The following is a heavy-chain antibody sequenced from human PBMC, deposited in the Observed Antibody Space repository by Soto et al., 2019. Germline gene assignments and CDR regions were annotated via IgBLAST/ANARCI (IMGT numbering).Heavy chain of an antibody. D-gene: IGHD3-10*01. Sequence: QLQLQESGPGLVKPSETLSLTCTVSGGSISSINYYWGWIRQPPGKGLEWIGRIYYSGRTYYNPSLKSQVTISVDTSKHQFSLKLSSVTAADTAVYYCARGLYGSGSYFDYWGQGTLVTVSS. CDR1: GGSISSINYY. V-gene: IGHV4-39*01. CDR2: IYYSGRT. J-gene: IGHJ4*02. CDR3: ARGLYGSGSYFDY.